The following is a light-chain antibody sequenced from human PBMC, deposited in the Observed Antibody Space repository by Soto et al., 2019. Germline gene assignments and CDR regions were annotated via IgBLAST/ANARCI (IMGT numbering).Light chain of an antibody. V-gene: IGLV2-11*01. CDR2: EVN. CDR1: GSDVGDSSH. CDR3: QSYDTSLSGSV. J-gene: IGLJ2*01. Sequence: QSALTQPRSVSGSPGQSVTISCTATGSDVGDSSHVSWYQLHPGKAPKLMIYEVNNRPSGVPDRFSGSKSGSTASLTISGLQAEDEAEYYCQSYDTSLSGSVFGRGTKLTVL.